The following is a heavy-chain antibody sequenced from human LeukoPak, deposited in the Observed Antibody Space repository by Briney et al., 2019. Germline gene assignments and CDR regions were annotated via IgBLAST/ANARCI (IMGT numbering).Heavy chain of an antibody. D-gene: IGHD6-13*01. V-gene: IGHV3-7*01. CDR1: GFTFNTYT. CDR2: IKQDGSEK. Sequence: GGSLRLSCAASGFTFNTYTMNWVRQAPGKGLEWVANIKQDGSEKYYVDSVKGRFTISRDNVKNSLYLQMNSLRAEDTAVYYCARASSGTPFYWGQGTLVTVSS. J-gene: IGHJ4*02. CDR3: ARASSGTPFY.